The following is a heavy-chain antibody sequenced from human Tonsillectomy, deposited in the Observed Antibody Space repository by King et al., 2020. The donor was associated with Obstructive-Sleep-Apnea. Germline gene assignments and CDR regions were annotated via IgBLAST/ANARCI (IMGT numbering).Heavy chain of an antibody. J-gene: IGHJ1*01. CDR3: ATGPLQFRAELFQH. D-gene: IGHD4-11*01. Sequence: QVQLQESGPGLVKPLETLSLTCTVSGYSISSGYFWNWIRPPPGKGLEWIGSIYVGGSTDYNPSLKSRVTISGDTSKNQLSLKLRSVTAADTAVFYCATGPLQFRAELFQHWGRGTLVTVSS. V-gene: IGHV4-38-2*02. CDR2: IYVGGST. CDR1: GYSISSGYF.